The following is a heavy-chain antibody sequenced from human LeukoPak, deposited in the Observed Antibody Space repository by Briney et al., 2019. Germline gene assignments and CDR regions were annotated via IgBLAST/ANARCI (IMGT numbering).Heavy chain of an antibody. CDR2: IGGSGGST. CDR3: AKRNYGSGSYVGGFDY. CDR1: GFTFSSYA. D-gene: IGHD3-10*01. J-gene: IGHJ4*02. V-gene: IGHV3-23*01. Sequence: PGGSLRLSCAASGFTFSSYAMSWVRQAPGKGLEWVSAIGGSGGSTYYADSVKGRFTISRDNSKNTLYLQMNSLRAEDTAVYYCAKRNYGSGSYVGGFDYWGQGTLVTVSS.